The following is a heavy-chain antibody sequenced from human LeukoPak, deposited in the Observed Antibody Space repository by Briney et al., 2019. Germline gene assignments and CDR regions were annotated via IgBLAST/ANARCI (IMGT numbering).Heavy chain of an antibody. Sequence: ASVKVSCKASGYTFTSYGISWVRQAPGQGLEWMGWISAYNGNTNYAQKLQGRVTMTTDTSTSTAYMELRSLRSDDTAVYYCARGVIHYDILTGYYRYYFDYWGQGTLVTVSS. CDR1: GYTFTSYG. J-gene: IGHJ4*02. V-gene: IGHV1-18*01. CDR2: ISAYNGNT. CDR3: ARGVIHYDILTGYYRYYFDY. D-gene: IGHD3-9*01.